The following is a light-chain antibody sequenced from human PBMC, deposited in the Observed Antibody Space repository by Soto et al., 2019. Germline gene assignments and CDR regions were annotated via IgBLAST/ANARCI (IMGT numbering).Light chain of an antibody. CDR1: TSDIGSNT. V-gene: IGLV1-44*01. Sequence: QSVLTQPPSASGTPGQKITISCSGSTSDIGSNTVNWYQQVPGTAPKLLIYANNQRPSGVPDRFSGSKSGTSASLAISGLQSEDEADYYCDAWDDSLNCPVFGGGTKLTVL. J-gene: IGLJ3*02. CDR2: ANN. CDR3: DAWDDSLNCPV.